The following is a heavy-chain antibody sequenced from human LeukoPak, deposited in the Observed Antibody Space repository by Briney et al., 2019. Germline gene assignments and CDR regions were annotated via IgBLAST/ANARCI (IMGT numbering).Heavy chain of an antibody. D-gene: IGHD3-10*01. V-gene: IGHV3-21*01. CDR2: ISSSSSYI. CDR1: GFTFSSYR. Sequence: GGSLRLSCAAPGFTFSSYRMNWVRQAPGKGLEWVSFISSSSSYIYYADSVKGRFTISRDNAKNSLYLQMNSLRAEDTAVYYCARGEYGSGSYHIDYWGQGTLVTVSS. J-gene: IGHJ4*02. CDR3: ARGEYGSGSYHIDY.